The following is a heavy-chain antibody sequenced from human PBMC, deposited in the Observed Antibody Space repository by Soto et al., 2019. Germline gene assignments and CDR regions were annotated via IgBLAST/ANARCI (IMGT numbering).Heavy chain of an antibody. CDR3: ARGGEFCSTGSCNSSLGDAFDV. D-gene: IGHD2-15*01. CDR1: GYTFSDYY. J-gene: IGHJ3*01. Sequence: QVQLVQSGAEVKKPGASMKVSCKASGYTFSDYYMHWVRQAPGQGLECMGWISPNNGATNYAQKFQDRVTMTREASNTTSYMELSRLRSDDTAVYYCARGGEFCSTGSCNSSLGDAFDVWGQGTTVTVSS. V-gene: IGHV1-2*02. CDR2: ISPNNGAT.